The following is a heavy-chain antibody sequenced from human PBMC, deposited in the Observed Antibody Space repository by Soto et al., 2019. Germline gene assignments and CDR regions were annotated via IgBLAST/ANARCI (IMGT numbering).Heavy chain of an antibody. CDR3: ASGHDYAGDSFGYFQH. Sequence: QVQLVESGGGVVQPGRSLRLSCAASGFTFSSYGMHWVRQAPGKGLEWVAVIWYDGSNQYYADSVKGRFTISRDNSKDTLYLQMNSLRAEDTAVYHCASGHDYAGDSFGYFQHWGQGTLVTVSS. V-gene: IGHV3-33*01. CDR1: GFTFSSYG. D-gene: IGHD2-21*02. J-gene: IGHJ1*01. CDR2: IWYDGSNQ.